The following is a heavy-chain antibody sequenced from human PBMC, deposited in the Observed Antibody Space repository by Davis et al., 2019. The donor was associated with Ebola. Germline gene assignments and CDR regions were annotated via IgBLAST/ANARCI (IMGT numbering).Heavy chain of an antibody. Sequence: MPSETLSLTCTVSGGSISSSSYYWGWNRQPPGKGLEWIGSIYHSGSTYYNPSLKSRVTISVDTSKNQFSLKLSSVTAADTAVYYCARELYSSSSWVVAASDNWFDPWGQGTLVTVSS. J-gene: IGHJ5*02. CDR3: ARELYSSSSWVVAASDNWFDP. V-gene: IGHV4-39*07. CDR2: IYHSGST. CDR1: GGSISSSSYY. D-gene: IGHD6-6*01.